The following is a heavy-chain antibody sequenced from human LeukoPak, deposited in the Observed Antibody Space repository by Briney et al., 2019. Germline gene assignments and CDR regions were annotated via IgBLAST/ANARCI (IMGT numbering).Heavy chain of an antibody. CDR1: GGTFSSYA. Sequence: ASVKVSCKASGGTFSSYAISWVRQATGQGLEWMGWMNPNSGNTGYAQKFQGRVTMTRNTSISTAYMELSSLRSEDTAVYYCARGGSSSWHYYFDYWGQGTLVTVSS. J-gene: IGHJ4*02. V-gene: IGHV1-8*02. CDR2: MNPNSGNT. D-gene: IGHD6-13*01. CDR3: ARGGSSSWHYYFDY.